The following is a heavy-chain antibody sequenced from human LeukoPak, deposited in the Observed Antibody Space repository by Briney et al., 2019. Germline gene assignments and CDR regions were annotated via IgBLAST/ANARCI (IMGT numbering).Heavy chain of an antibody. CDR3: ARDCGMVRGVNHWFDP. CDR2: IYSGGST. Sequence: GGSLRLSCAASGFTFSSYWMSWVRQAPGKGLEWVSVIYSGGSTYYADSVKGRFTISRDNSKNTLYLQMNSLRAEDTAVYYCARDCGMVRGVNHWFDPWGQGTLVTVSS. CDR1: GFTFSSYW. J-gene: IGHJ5*02. D-gene: IGHD3-10*01. V-gene: IGHV3-53*01.